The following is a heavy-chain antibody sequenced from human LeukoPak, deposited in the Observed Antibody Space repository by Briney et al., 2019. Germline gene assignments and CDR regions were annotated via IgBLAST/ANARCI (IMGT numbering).Heavy chain of an antibody. CDR3: ARRLGYCSSTSCYPANWFDP. Sequence: ASVKVSCKASGYTFTSYGISWVRQAPGQGVEWMGWISAYNGNTNYAQKLQGRVTMTTDTSTSTAYMELRSLRSDDTAVYYCARRLGYCSSTSCYPANWFDPWGQGTLVTVSS. J-gene: IGHJ5*02. CDR1: GYTFTSYG. V-gene: IGHV1-18*01. CDR2: ISAYNGNT. D-gene: IGHD2-2*01.